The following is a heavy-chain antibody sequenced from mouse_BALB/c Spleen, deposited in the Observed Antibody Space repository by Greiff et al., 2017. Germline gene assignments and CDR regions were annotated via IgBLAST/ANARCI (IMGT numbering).Heavy chain of an antibody. D-gene: IGHD1-1*01. CDR2: ISTYYGDA. J-gene: IGHJ4*01. CDR3: ARWAYGEGAMDD. CDR1: GYTFTDYA. V-gene: IGHV1S137*01. Sequence: QVQLQQSGAELVRPGVSVKISCKGSGYTFTDYAMHWVKQSHAKSLEWIGVISTYYGDASYNQKFKGKATMTVDKSSSTAYMELARLTSEDSAIYYCARWAYGEGAMDDWGQGTSVTVSS.